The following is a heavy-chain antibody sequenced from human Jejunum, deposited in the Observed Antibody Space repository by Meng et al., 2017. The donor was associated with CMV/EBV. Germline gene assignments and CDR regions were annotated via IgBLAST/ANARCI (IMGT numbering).Heavy chain of an antibody. J-gene: IGHJ4*02. CDR2: IRYDLATK. CDR1: GFSVSSFG. Sequence: SGFSVSSFGMHWVRQAPGKGLEWVAYIRYDLATKYYVDSVKGRFTISRDNSRNSVSLQMNGLRDDDTAIYYCAKQADPSAYFFDFWGEGTMVTVSS. V-gene: IGHV3-30*02. CDR3: AKQADPSAYFFDF. D-gene: IGHD6-25*01.